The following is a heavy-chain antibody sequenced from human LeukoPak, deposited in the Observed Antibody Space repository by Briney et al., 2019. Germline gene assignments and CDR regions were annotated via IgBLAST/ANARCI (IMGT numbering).Heavy chain of an antibody. J-gene: IGHJ4*02. D-gene: IGHD6-19*01. CDR1: GFTFDDYA. Sequence: PGGSLRLSCAASGFTFDDYAMHWVRQAPGKGLEWVSGISHSGGTTYYADSVKGRFTISRDNSKNTLYLQMNSLRAEDTAVYYCAKQGAVAGDFDYWGQGTLVTVSS. V-gene: IGHV3-23*01. CDR3: AKQGAVAGDFDY. CDR2: ISHSGGTT.